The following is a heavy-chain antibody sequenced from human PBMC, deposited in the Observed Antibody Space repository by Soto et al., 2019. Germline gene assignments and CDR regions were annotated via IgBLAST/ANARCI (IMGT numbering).Heavy chain of an antibody. J-gene: IGHJ6*02. D-gene: IGHD3-22*01. Sequence: PGGSLRLSCAASGFTFSDYYMSWIRQAPGKGLGWVSYISSSSSYTNYADSVKGRFTISRDNAKNSLYLQMNSLRAEDTAVYYCARVRVKSYYDSSGYLMDVWGQGTTVTVSS. CDR1: GFTFSDYY. V-gene: IGHV3-11*06. CDR3: ARVRVKSYYDSSGYLMDV. CDR2: ISSSSSYT.